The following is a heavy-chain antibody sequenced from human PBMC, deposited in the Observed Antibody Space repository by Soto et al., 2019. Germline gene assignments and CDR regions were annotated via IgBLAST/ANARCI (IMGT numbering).Heavy chain of an antibody. CDR3: ARGRHMVVVSRYWACNY. Sequence: QVQLQQWGAGLLKPSETLSLTCAVSGGSFSGYYWSWIRQPPGKGLEWIGEINHSGSTNYNPSLTSRVTISVDTNKNHFALTLSSVTAADTAVYYCARGRHMVVVSRYWACNYWVQGTLVTFSA. CDR2: INHSGST. D-gene: IGHD2-21*01. J-gene: IGHJ4*02. V-gene: IGHV4-34*01. CDR1: GGSFSGYY.